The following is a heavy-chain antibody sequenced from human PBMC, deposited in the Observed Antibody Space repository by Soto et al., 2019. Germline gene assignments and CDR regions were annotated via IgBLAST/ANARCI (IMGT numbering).Heavy chain of an antibody. J-gene: IGHJ4*02. V-gene: IGHV3-23*01. Sequence: LRLSCAASGFMFNNYAMSWVRQAPGKGLEWVSTVSVSGGTTYYADSLKGRFTISRDNSKKTVYLQMNRLRADDTAIYYCAKGLYYYDSSGYRLFDYWGQGTLVTVSS. D-gene: IGHD3-22*01. CDR2: VSVSGGTT. CDR3: AKGLYYYDSSGYRLFDY. CDR1: GFMFNNYA.